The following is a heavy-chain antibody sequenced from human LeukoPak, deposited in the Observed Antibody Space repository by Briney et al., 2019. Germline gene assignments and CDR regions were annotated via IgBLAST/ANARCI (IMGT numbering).Heavy chain of an antibody. Sequence: ASVKLTCTASGYTFTSYDNNWVQHPTAPGHEWMGWMNPNSGNTGYAHKFLNRLTISRNTSTSTAYMELISLRSDDTAVYYCAREQVLRFLEWLSPGRCMDFWGQGTTVTVSS. D-gene: IGHD3-3*01. CDR1: GYTFTSYD. V-gene: IGHV1-8*01. J-gene: IGHJ6*02. CDR2: MNPNSGNT. CDR3: AREQVLRFLEWLSPGRCMDF.